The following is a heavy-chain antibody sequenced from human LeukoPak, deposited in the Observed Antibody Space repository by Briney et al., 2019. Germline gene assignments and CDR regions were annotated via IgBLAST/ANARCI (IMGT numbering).Heavy chain of an antibody. CDR2: ISYDGSNK. Sequence: GGSLRLSCAASGFTFGSYGMHWVRQAPGKGLEWVAVISYDGSNKYYADSVKGRFTISRDNSKNTLYLQMSSLRAEDTAVYYCAKGDSSGWTAFDYWGQGTLVTVSS. J-gene: IGHJ4*02. CDR1: GFTFGSYG. V-gene: IGHV3-30*18. D-gene: IGHD6-19*01. CDR3: AKGDSSGWTAFDY.